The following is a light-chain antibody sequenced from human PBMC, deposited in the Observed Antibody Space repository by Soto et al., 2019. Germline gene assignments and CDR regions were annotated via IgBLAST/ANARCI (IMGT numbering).Light chain of an antibody. Sequence: DIVMTQSPASLAVSLGERATINCKSSRSVLYSANNENYLAWYQQKPGHPPKLLIYWASTRESGVPDRFSGSGSRTDFTLTTSSPQAEDVALYYCQQYYTTPWAFGQGTKVDI. V-gene: IGKV4-1*01. J-gene: IGKJ1*01. CDR1: RSVLYSANNENY. CDR3: QQYYTTPWA. CDR2: WAS.